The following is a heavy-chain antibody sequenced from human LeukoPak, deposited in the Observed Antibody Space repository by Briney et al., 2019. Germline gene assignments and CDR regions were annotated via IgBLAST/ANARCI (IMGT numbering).Heavy chain of an antibody. J-gene: IGHJ6*02. V-gene: IGHV1-69*13. CDR1: GYTFTSYG. D-gene: IGHD2-15*01. CDR3: AREIVVVAAKGYYYYYGMDV. CDR2: IIPIFGTA. Sequence: ASVKVSCKASGYTFTSYGISWVRQAPGQGLEWMGGIIPIFGTANYAQKFQGRVTITADESTSTAYMELSSLRSEDTAVYYCAREIVVVAAKGYYYYYGMDVWGQGTTVTVSS.